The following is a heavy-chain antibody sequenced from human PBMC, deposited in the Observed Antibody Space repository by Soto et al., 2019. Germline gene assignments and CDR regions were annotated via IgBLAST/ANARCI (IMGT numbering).Heavy chain of an antibody. D-gene: IGHD1-20*01. CDR1: GYTCTSYD. J-gene: IGHJ6*03. CDR2: MNPNSGNT. Sequence: QVQLVQSGAEVKKPGASVKVSCKASGYTCTSYDINWVRQATGQGLEWMGWMNPNSGNTGYAQKFQGRVTMTRNTSISTAYMELSSLRSEDTAVYYCAIVRPLDAHNWNDYSYYMDVWGKGTTVTVSS. V-gene: IGHV1-8*01. CDR3: AIVRPLDAHNWNDYSYYMDV.